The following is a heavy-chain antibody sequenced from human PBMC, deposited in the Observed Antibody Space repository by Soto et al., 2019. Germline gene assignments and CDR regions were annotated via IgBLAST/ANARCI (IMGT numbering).Heavy chain of an antibody. V-gene: IGHV1-2*02. CDR2: IDPKSGGT. CDR3: GRVSGDVPE. Sequence: QLVLSGAEVKKPGASVRVSCKTSGPTFIAYYIHWVRQAPGQGLEWMGMIDPKSGGTTYEQKFLGRVTITRDTSINTAYMDLDRLTSDDTAVYYCGRVSGDVPEWGQGTLITVSS. CDR1: GPTFIAYY. D-gene: IGHD3-10*01. J-gene: IGHJ4*02.